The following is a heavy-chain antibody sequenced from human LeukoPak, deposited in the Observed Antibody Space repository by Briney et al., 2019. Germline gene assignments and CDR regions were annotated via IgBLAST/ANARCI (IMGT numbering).Heavy chain of an antibody. D-gene: IGHD2-21*02. CDR3: ARDRAPLPYCGGDCLIDY. J-gene: IGHJ4*02. Sequence: GGSLRLSCAASGFTFSSYSMNWVRQAPGKGLEWVSSISSSSSYIYYADSVKGRFTISRDNAKNSLYLQMNSLRAEDTAVYYCARDRAPLPYCGGDCLIDYWGQGTLVTVSS. CDR1: GFTFSSYS. CDR2: ISSSSSYI. V-gene: IGHV3-21*01.